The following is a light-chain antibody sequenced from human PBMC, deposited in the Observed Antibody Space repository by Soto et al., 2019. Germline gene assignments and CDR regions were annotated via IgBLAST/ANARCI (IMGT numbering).Light chain of an antibody. Sequence: EMVMTQSPATLSVAPGERVTLSCSASQTIASNLAWYQQKPGQSPRLLIYGASTRATGIPARFSGSGSGTAFTLTISSMQSEDFAVYYALQYNNWRPLTFGGGTKVEIK. CDR2: GAS. CDR1: QTIASN. V-gene: IGKV3-15*01. CDR3: LQYNNWRPLT. J-gene: IGKJ4*01.